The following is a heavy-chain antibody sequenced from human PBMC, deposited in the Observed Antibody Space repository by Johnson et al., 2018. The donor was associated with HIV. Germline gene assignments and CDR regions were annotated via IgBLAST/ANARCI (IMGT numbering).Heavy chain of an antibody. CDR3: AIGSLSGWFPPDALDI. J-gene: IGHJ3*02. V-gene: IGHV3-7*05. Sequence: VQLVESGGGLVQPGGSLRLSCEASGFTFSSYWMSWVRQAPGKGLEWVANIKQDGAEIFYVDSVKGRFTISRDNAKNSLSLQMISLRAEDTAIYYCAIGSLSGWFPPDALDIWGQGTMVTVSS. CDR2: IKQDGAEI. D-gene: IGHD6-19*01. CDR1: GFTFSSYW.